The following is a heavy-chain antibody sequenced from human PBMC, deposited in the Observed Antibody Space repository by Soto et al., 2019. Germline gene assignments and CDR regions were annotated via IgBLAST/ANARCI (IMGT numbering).Heavy chain of an antibody. CDR2: IYTSGST. J-gene: IGHJ4*02. CDR1: GGSISSYY. V-gene: IGHV4-4*07. CDR3: ASGSYGHDFDY. D-gene: IGHD1-26*01. Sequence: QVQLQESGPGLVKPSETLSLTCTVSGGSISSYYWSWIRQPAGKGLVWIGRIYTSGSTNYNPSLKRRVTMSVDTSKNQFTLKLSSVTVADAAVYYCASGSYGHDFDYWGQGTLVTVSS.